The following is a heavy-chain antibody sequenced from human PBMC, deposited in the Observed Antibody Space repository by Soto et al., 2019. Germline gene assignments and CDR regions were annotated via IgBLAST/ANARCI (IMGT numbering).Heavy chain of an antibody. Sequence: ASVKVSCKASGYTFTSYDINWVRQATGQGLEWMGWMNPNSGNTGYAQKFQGRVTMTRNTSISTAYMELSSLRSEDTAVYYCAREEGYSSSFDYWGQGTLVTVSS. D-gene: IGHD6-6*01. V-gene: IGHV1-8*01. CDR3: AREEGYSSSFDY. J-gene: IGHJ4*02. CDR2: MNPNSGNT. CDR1: GYTFTSYD.